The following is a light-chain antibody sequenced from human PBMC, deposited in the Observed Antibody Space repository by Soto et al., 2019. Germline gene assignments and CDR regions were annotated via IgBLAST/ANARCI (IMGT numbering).Light chain of an antibody. J-gene: IGKJ1*01. V-gene: IGKV3-20*01. CDR3: HQYASSRT. CDR2: AAS. Sequence: EIVLTQSPVTLSLSPGERATLSCRASQSVSSRYFAWYQQKPGQAPGLLIYAASSRAAGIPDRFSGSGSGTDFSLTISRLEPEDFAVYYCHQYASSRTFGPGTKVE. CDR1: QSVSSRY.